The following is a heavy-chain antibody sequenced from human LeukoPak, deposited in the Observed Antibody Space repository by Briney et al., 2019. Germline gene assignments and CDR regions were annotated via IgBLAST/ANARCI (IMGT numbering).Heavy chain of an antibody. V-gene: IGHV3-30*02. J-gene: IGHJ5*01. CDR1: GFVSSTFG. CDR3: ARSYFLHHFES. Sequence: GGSLRLSCATSGFVSSTFGVHWVRQAPGGGLEWVAFVAKDESNKYYADSVKGRFTISRDTSKNTLYLEMNSLRAEDTAVYYCARSYFLHHFESWGQGTPVTVSS. CDR2: VAKDESNK. D-gene: IGHD3-3*01.